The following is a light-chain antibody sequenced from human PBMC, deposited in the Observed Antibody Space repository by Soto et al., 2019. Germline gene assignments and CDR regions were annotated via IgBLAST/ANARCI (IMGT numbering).Light chain of an antibody. CDR1: SGSIASNY. CDR2: EDN. J-gene: IGLJ3*02. V-gene: IGLV6-57*04. CDR3: QSYDSSNWV. Sequence: NFMLTQPHSVSESPRKTVTISCTRSSGSIASNYVQWYHQRPGSAPTIVMYEDNQIPSGVPDRFSGSIDRSSNSASLTISGLKTEDEGDFYCQSYDSSNWVFGGGTKLTVL.